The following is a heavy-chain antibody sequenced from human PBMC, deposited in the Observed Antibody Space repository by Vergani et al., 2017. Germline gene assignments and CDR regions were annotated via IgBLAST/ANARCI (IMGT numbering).Heavy chain of an antibody. V-gene: IGHV1-69*13. CDR2: IIPIFGTA. J-gene: IGHJ5*02. Sequence: QVQLVQSGAEVKKPGSSVKVSCKASGGTFSSYAISWVRQAPGQGLEWMGRIIPIFGTANYAQKFQGRVTITADESTSTAYMELSSLRSEDTAVYYCARVGRGGYYGVLGIGWFDPWGQGTLVTVSS. CDR3: ARVGRGGYYGVLGIGWFDP. D-gene: IGHD1-26*01. CDR1: GGTFSSYA.